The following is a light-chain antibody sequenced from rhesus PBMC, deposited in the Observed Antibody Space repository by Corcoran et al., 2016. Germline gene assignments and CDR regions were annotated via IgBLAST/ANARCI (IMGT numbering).Light chain of an antibody. J-gene: IGKJ2*01. Sequence: DIQMTQSPSSLSASVGDRVTITCRTSENVNNYLNWYQQKAGEAPKLLIYKASTLQSGVPSRFSGSGAGTDYTFTISSLQSEDVATYYCRHNYGTPPFSFSPGTKLKIE. V-gene: IGKV1-74*01. CDR3: RHNYGTPPFS. CDR1: ENVNNY. CDR2: KAS.